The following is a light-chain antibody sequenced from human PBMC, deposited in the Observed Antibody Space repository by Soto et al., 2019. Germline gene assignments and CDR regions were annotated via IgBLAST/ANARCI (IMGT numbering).Light chain of an antibody. CDR2: DAS. CDR3: QQYNNWPPLT. Sequence: EIVMTQSPATLSVSPGDRATLSCRAIQSVNSSLAWYQQIPGQAPRPLIYDASTRATGIPARFGGSGSGTEVTLTISSLQSEDFAVYYCQQYNNWPPLTSGGGTQVQLK. CDR1: QSVNSS. V-gene: IGKV3-15*01. J-gene: IGKJ4*01.